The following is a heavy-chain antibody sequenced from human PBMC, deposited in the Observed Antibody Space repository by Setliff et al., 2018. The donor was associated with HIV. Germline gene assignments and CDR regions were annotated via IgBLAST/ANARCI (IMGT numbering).Heavy chain of an antibody. D-gene: IGHD6-19*01. V-gene: IGHV3-30*10. Sequence: PGGSLRLSCAASRFTFSTYAMHWVRQAPGKGLEWVAIISYDGSNKYYTDSVKGRFTISRDNSKNTLYLQMNSLRAEDTAVYYCARETGASRGWFGYWGQGTLVTVSS. J-gene: IGHJ4*02. CDR2: ISYDGSNK. CDR1: RFTFSTYA. CDR3: ARETGASRGWFGY.